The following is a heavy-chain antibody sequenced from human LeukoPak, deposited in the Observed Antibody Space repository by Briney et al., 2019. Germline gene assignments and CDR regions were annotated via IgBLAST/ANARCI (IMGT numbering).Heavy chain of an antibody. V-gene: IGHV3-20*04. CDR1: GFTVATNY. J-gene: IGHJ6*03. Sequence: GGSLRLSCAVSGFTVATNYMSWVRQAPGKGLEWVSGINWNGGSTGYADSVKGRFAISRDNAKNSLYLQMNSLRAEDTALYYCARVTTPLYYYYYMDVWGKGTTVTVSS. CDR2: INWNGGST. CDR3: ARVTTPLYYYYYMDV. D-gene: IGHD4-11*01.